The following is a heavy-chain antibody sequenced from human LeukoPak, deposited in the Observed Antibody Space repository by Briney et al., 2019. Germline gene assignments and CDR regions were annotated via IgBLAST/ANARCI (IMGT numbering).Heavy chain of an antibody. CDR1: GFTSDDYA. CDR3: AKGYYYDSSGSYIDY. J-gene: IGHJ4*02. CDR2: ISWNSGSI. V-gene: IGHV3-9*02. D-gene: IGHD3-22*01. Sequence: PGGSLRLSCAASGFTSDDYAMHWVRQAPGKGLEWVSGISWNSGSIGYADSVKGRFTISRDNAKNSLYLQVNSLRAEDTALYYCAKGYYYDSSGSYIDYWGQGTLVTVSS.